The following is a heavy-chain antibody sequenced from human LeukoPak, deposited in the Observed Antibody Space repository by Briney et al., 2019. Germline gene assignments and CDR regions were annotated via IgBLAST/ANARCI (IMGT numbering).Heavy chain of an antibody. CDR2: ISFDGSTS. V-gene: IGHV3-30*04. CDR3: TKGLYCPSAGCYTRQTEFDY. CDR1: GLTFNTSA. J-gene: IGHJ4*02. Sequence: PGRSLRLSCAASGLTFNTSAMHWVRQAPGKGLEWVAVISFDGSTSYYADSVKGRFTISRDNSQNTLFLQMSSLRADDTAVYYCTKGLYCPSAGCYTRQTEFDYWGQGTLVTVSS. D-gene: IGHD2-2*02.